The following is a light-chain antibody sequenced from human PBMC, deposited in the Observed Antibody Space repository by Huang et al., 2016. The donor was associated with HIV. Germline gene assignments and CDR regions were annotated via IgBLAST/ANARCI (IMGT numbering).Light chain of an antibody. V-gene: IGKV1-5*03. CDR1: QSVTIW. CDR2: NAS. CDR3: QQYSRSAT. J-gene: IGKJ2*01. Sequence: DIQMTQSPSTLSAAVGDRVTITCRASQSVTIWLAWFQQKPGKAPKLLIYNASTLESGVPSRFSGSGSGTEFTLTIDSLQPDDVATYYCQQYSRSATFGQGTKLEIK.